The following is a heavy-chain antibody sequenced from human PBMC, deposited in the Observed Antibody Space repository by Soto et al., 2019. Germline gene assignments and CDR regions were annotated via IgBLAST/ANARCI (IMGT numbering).Heavy chain of an antibody. D-gene: IGHD3-16*01. V-gene: IGHV3-30*03. CDR3: AGWGTRGGLDV. CDR1: GFTFRSYV. J-gene: IGHJ5*02. Sequence: QVQLVESGGGVVQPGTSLRLSCVGSGFTFRSYVIHWVRQAPGKGLEWVALTSYDGSTNFYGDSVKGRFTISRDNSRNTVELQMDRLRLEDTAVCYCAGWGTRGGLDVWGQGTVVSVSS. CDR2: TSYDGSTN.